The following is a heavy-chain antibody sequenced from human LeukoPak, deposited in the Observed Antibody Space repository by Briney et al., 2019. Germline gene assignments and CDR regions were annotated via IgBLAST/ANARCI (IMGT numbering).Heavy chain of an antibody. J-gene: IGHJ2*01. CDR1: GGSLSRGSYY. V-gene: IGHV4-61*02. CDR3: ARDQRSWYFDL. CDR2: IYTSGSP. Sequence: SQTLSLTCTGSGGSLSRGSYYWSWIRQPAGKGLEWIGRIYTSGSPNYNPSLKSRVTISVDTSKNQFSLKLSSVTAADTAVYYCARDQRSWYFDLWGRGTLVTVSS.